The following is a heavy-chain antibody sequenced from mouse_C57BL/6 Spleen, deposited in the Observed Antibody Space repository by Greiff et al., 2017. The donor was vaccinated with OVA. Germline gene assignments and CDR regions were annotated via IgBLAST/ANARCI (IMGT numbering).Heavy chain of an antibody. CDR1: GYTFTSYW. CDR3: ARWGNYYGDD. CDR2: IYPGSGST. V-gene: IGHV1-55*01. Sequence: VQLQQSGAELVKPGASVKMSCKASGYTFTSYWITWVKQRPGQGLEWIGDIYPGSGSTNYNEKFKSKATLTVDTSSSTAYMQLSSLTSEDSAVYYCARWGNYYGDDWGQGTTLTVPS. J-gene: IGHJ2*01.